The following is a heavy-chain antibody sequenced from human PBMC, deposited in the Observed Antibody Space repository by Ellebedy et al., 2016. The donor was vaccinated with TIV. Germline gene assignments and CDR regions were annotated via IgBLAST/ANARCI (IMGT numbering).Heavy chain of an antibody. J-gene: IGHJ6*03. V-gene: IGHV2-26*01. CDR3: ARMGRITIFGWDYYYMDV. D-gene: IGHD3-3*01. CDR1: GFSLSNARMG. Sequence: SGPTLVXPTETLTLTCTVSGFSLSNARMGVSWIRQPPGKALEWLAHIFSNDEKSYSTSLKSRLTISKDTSKSQVVLTMTNMDPVDTATYYCARMGRITIFGWDYYYMDVWGKGTTVTVSS. CDR2: IFSNDEK.